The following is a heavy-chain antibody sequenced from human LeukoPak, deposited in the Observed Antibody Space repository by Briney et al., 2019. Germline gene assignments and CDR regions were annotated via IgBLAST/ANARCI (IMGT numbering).Heavy chain of an antibody. J-gene: IGHJ4*02. Sequence: GGSLRLSCAASGFTFSTYWMSWVRQAPGKGLEWVSAISGSGGSTYYADSVKGRFTISRDNSKNTLYLQMNSLRAEDTAVYYCAKRGDDFPFDYWGQGTLVTVSS. CDR2: ISGSGGST. CDR3: AKRGDDFPFDY. CDR1: GFTFSTYW. D-gene: IGHD3-3*01. V-gene: IGHV3-23*01.